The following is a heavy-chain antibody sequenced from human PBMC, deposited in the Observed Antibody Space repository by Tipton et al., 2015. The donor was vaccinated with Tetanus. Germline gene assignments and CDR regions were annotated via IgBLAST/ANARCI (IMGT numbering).Heavy chain of an antibody. J-gene: IGHJ2*01. V-gene: IGHV1-69*01. CDR3: ATMTPVDWYFDL. CDR2: IIPASGAT. Sequence: QLVQSGAEVKKPGSSVKVSCKSSGGPFYKHGIDWVRQAPGQGLEWMGGIIPASGATNYAHKFQGRVTMTADASTTTVHMELSNLRSDDTAVYYCATMTPVDWYFDLWGRGTLVTVSS. D-gene: IGHD4-23*01. CDR1: GGPFYKHG.